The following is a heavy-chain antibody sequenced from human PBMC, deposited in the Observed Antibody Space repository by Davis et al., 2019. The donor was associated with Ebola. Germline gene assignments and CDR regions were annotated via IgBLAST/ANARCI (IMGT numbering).Heavy chain of an antibody. CDR3: ARYCHYTDCSYFDC. Sequence: PGGSLRLSCAASGFTFSHYDMSWVRHVPGKGLEWVSTFSASEGHTHYSDSVRGRFTISRDNSKNTLYLQMNSLRAEDTATYYCARYCHYTDCSYFDCWGQGTMVAVSS. V-gene: IGHV3-23*01. CDR2: FSASEGHT. CDR1: GFTFSHYD. J-gene: IGHJ4*02. D-gene: IGHD2-15*01.